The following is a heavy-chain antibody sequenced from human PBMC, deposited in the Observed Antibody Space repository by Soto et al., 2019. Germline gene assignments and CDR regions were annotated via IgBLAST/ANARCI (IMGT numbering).Heavy chain of an antibody. CDR3: ARDIVVVPAARTNYYYYGMDV. D-gene: IGHD2-2*01. CDR1: GFTFSSYW. CDR2: IKQDGSEK. J-gene: IGHJ6*02. V-gene: IGHV3-7*01. Sequence: EVQLVESGGGLVQPGGSLRLSCAASGFTFSSYWMSWVRQAPGKGLEWVANIKQDGSEKYYVDSVKGRFTISRDNAKNSLYLQMNSLRAEDTAVYYCARDIVVVPAARTNYYYYGMDVWGQGTTVTVSS.